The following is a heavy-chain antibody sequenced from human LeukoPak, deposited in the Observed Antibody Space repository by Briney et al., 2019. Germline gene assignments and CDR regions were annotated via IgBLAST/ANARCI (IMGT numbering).Heavy chain of an antibody. CDR1: GYTFTGYY. CDR2: INPNSGGT. D-gene: IGHD2-2*01. J-gene: IGHJ4*02. CDR3: ARDILEEWDIVVVPAANIGYFDDY. V-gene: IGHV1-2*02. Sequence: GASVKVSCKASGYTFTGYYMHWVRQAPGQGLEWMGWINPNSGGTNYAQKFQGRVTMTRDTSISTTYMELSRLRSDDTAVYYCARDILEEWDIVVVPAANIGYFDDYWGQGTLVTVSS.